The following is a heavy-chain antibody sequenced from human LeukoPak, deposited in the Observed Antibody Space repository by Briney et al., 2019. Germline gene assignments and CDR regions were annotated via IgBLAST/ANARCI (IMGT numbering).Heavy chain of an antibody. J-gene: IGHJ4*02. CDR3: ARDLAASTYHFDSSGLLDS. CDR2: IKEDGSQK. D-gene: IGHD3-22*01. V-gene: IGHV3-7*01. Sequence: PGGSLRLSCAGSGFTFSNYWMNWVRQAPGKGLEWVANIKEDGSQKYYVDSVKGRFTISRDNANNLLYLQMNSLRAEDTAVYYCARDLAASTYHFDSSGLLDSRGQGTLVTVSS. CDR1: GFTFSNYW.